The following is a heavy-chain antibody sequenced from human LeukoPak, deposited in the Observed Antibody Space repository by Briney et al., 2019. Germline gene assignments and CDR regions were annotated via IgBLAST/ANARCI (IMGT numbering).Heavy chain of an antibody. CDR2: IYPGDSDT. D-gene: IGHD6-13*01. V-gene: IGHV5-51*01. CDR1: GYSFTSYW. J-gene: IGHJ5*02. CDR3: ARLSIAAAGTGNNWFDP. Sequence: GESLKISCKGSGYSFTSYWMGWVRQMPGKGLEWMGIIYPGDSDTRYSPSFQGQVTISADKSISTAYLQWSSLKASDTAMYYCARLSIAAAGTGNNWFDPWGQGTLVTVSS.